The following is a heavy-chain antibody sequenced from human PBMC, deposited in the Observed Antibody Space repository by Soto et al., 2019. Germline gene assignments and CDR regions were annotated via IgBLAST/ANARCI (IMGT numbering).Heavy chain of an antibody. Sequence: EESLKISCKVSGRTLINHWIAWVRQMPWKGLEWMGIIYPGDSDARYSPSYAGQVTISVDKSITTAYLHWSSLEASDSAVYYCARQGDMAATPADAFDIWGQGTLVTVSS. CDR2: IYPGDSDA. CDR3: ARQGDMAATPADAFDI. J-gene: IGHJ3*02. D-gene: IGHD6-19*01. V-gene: IGHV5-51*01. CDR1: GRTLINHW.